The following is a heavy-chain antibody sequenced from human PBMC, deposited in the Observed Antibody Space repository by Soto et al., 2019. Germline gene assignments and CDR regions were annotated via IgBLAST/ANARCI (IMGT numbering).Heavy chain of an antibody. CDR3: ARGRFLEWLPYFDY. D-gene: IGHD3-3*01. CDR1: GGSISSYY. CDR2: IYYSGST. J-gene: IGHJ4*02. Sequence: SETLSLTCTVSGGSISSYYWSWIRQPPGKGLEWIGYIYYSGSTNYNPSLKSRVTISVDTSKNQFSLKLSSVTAADTAVYYCARGRFLEWLPYFDYWGQGTLVTVPQ. V-gene: IGHV4-59*01.